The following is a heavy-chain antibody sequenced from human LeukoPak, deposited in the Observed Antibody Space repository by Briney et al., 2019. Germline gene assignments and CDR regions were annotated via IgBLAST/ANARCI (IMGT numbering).Heavy chain of an antibody. CDR2: ISGGSIYI. D-gene: IGHD6-13*01. Sequence: PGGSLRLSCAASGLTFSSSTMNWVRQAPGKGLEWVSSISGGSIYIYYADSVKGRFTISRDNGKNSLYLQMNSLRAEDTAVYYCASDKTAQLDNYYYYMDVWGKGTTVTISS. V-gene: IGHV3-21*06. J-gene: IGHJ6*03. CDR1: GLTFSSST. CDR3: ASDKTAQLDNYYYYMDV.